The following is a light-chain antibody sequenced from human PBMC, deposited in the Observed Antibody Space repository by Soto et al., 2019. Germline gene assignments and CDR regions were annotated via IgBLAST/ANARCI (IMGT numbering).Light chain of an antibody. CDR1: SSDVGRYNY. CDR2: EVS. V-gene: IGLV2-14*01. CDR3: GSYTSSTSAV. Sequence: QSALTQPASVSGSPGQSITISCTGTSSDVGRYNYVSWFQQHPGKAPKLMIFEVSTRPSGVSNRFSGSKSGNTASLTISGLQIEDEADYYCGSYTSSTSAVFGGGTKLTVL. J-gene: IGLJ2*01.